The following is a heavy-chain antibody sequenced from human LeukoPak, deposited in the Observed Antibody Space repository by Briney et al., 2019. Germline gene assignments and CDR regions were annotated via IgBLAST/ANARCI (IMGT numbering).Heavy chain of an antibody. CDR1: GFTVSSNY. Sequence: GGSLRLSCAASGFTVSSNYMTWVRQAPGKGLEWVSVIYSGGSTYYADSVKGRFTISRDNSKSTLYLQMNSLRAEDTAVYYCARVRGDTAVVTGDYYHYMDVWGKGTTVTVSS. V-gene: IGHV3-53*01. D-gene: IGHD5-18*01. CDR3: ARVRGDTAVVTGDYYHYMDV. J-gene: IGHJ6*03. CDR2: IYSGGST.